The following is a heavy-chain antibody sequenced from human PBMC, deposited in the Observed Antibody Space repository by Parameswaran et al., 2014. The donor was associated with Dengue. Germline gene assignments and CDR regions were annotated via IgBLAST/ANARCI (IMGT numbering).Heavy chain of an antibody. CDR3: ARASNYDPNYYGMDV. V-gene: IGHV5-51*01. Sequence: VRQMPGKGLEWMGIIYPGDSDTRYSPSFQGQVTISADKSISTAYLQWSSLKASDTAMYYCARASNYDPNYYGMDVWGQGTTVTVSS. J-gene: IGHJ6*02. D-gene: IGHD3-3*01. CDR2: IYPGDSDT.